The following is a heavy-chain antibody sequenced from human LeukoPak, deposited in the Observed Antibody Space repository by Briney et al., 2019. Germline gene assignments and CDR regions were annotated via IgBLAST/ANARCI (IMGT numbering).Heavy chain of an antibody. Sequence: GGSLRLSCAASGFTFSSYGMHWVRQAPGKGLEWVAVIWYDGSNKYYADSVKGRFTISRDNSKNTLYLQMNSLRAEDTAVYYCASGRNYDFWSGYYAFDYWGQGTLVTVSS. V-gene: IGHV3-33*01. D-gene: IGHD3-3*01. J-gene: IGHJ4*02. CDR3: ASGRNYDFWSGYYAFDY. CDR2: IWYDGSNK. CDR1: GFTFSSYG.